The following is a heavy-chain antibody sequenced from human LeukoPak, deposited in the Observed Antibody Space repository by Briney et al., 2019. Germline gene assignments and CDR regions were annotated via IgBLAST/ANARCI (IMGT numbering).Heavy chain of an antibody. CDR3: AKPLRGYSYGFDY. Sequence: PGGSLRLSCAASGFTFSSYAMSWVRQAPGKGLEWDSAISGSGGSTYYADSVKGRFTISRDNSKNTLYLQMNSLRAEDTAVYYCAKPLRGYSYGFDYWGQGTLVTVSS. V-gene: IGHV3-23*01. CDR1: GFTFSSYA. CDR2: ISGSGGST. D-gene: IGHD5-18*01. J-gene: IGHJ4*02.